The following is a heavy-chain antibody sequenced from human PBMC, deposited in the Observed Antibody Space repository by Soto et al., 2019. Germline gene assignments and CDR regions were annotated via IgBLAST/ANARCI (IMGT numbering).Heavy chain of an antibody. V-gene: IGHV4-30-4*01. J-gene: IGHJ6*02. CDR1: GVSLNTADTW. CDR2: YHSGGST. Sequence: QVQLQESGSGLVKPSQSLSLTCTVSGVSLNTADTWWSWIRQSPGKGLEFIGYYHSGGSTYYDASFRGRVIISTDTSNSQFYLKLSSVTVADTALYFCVRSRQMESGNDYGLDVWGQGTTVTVSS. CDR3: VRSRQMESGNDYGLDV. D-gene: IGHD1-1*01.